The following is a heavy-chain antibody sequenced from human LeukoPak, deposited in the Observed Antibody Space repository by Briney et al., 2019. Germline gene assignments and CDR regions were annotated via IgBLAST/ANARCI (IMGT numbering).Heavy chain of an antibody. Sequence: GGSLRLSCAASGFTFSSYGMHWVRQAPGKGLEWVSAISGSGGSTYYTDSVKGRFTISRDNSKNTLYLQMNSLRAEDTAIYYCAKDRIQLWYWGQGTLVTVSS. D-gene: IGHD5-18*01. V-gene: IGHV3-23*01. CDR1: GFTFSSYG. CDR3: AKDRIQLWY. CDR2: ISGSGGST. J-gene: IGHJ4*02.